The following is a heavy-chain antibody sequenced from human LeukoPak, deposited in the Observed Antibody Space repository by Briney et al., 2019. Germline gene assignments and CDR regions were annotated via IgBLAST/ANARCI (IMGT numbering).Heavy chain of an antibody. J-gene: IGHJ4*02. CDR2: ISGSGGST. CDR1: GFTFSSYA. D-gene: IGHD1-20*01. V-gene: IGHV3-23*01. CDR3: ARDRRGITGTTALDY. Sequence: PGGSLRLSCAASGFTFSSYAMSWVRQAPGKGLEWVSAISGSGGSTYYADSVKGRFTISRDNSKNTLYLQMNSLRAEDTAVYYCARDRRGITGTTALDYWGQGTLVTVSS.